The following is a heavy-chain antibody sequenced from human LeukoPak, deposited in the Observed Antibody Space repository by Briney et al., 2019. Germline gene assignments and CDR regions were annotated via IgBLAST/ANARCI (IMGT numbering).Heavy chain of an antibody. CDR3: ASGFLDDFWSGHF. V-gene: IGHV3-7*01. CDR1: GSAFTYW. D-gene: IGHD3-3*01. J-gene: IGHJ4*02. CDR2: IKQDRSEK. Sequence: PGGSLRLSCAASGSAFTYWMSWVRQAPGKGLEWVANIKQDRSEKYYVGSVKGRFTVSRDNARKSLYLQMNSLRAEDTAVYYCASGFLDDFWSGHFWGQGTPVTVSS.